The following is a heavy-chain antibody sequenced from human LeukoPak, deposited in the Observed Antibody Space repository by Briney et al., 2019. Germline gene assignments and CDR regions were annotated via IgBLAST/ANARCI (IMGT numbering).Heavy chain of an antibody. D-gene: IGHD2-15*01. CDR3: ARANGVASSYYFDY. Sequence: SETLSLTCAVYGGSFSGYYWSWIRQSPGKGLEWIGEINHSGSTNYNPSLKSRVTISVDTSKNQFSLKLSSVTAADTAVYYCARANGVASSYYFDYWGQGTLVTVSS. V-gene: IGHV4-34*01. CDR1: GGSFSGYY. CDR2: INHSGST. J-gene: IGHJ4*02.